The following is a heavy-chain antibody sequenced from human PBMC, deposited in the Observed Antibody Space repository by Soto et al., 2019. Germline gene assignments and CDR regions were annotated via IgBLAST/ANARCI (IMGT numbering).Heavy chain of an antibody. J-gene: IGHJ6*02. CDR2: IHSDGYT. Sequence: GGSLRLSCAASGFTVSTNYMTWVRQAPGKGLEWVSVIHSDGYTYYADSVKGRFTISRDNSKNTLFLQLNSLRAEDTAVYYCAREAGSSRYYYGLDVWGQGTKGTVSS. CDR1: GFTVSTNY. CDR3: AREAGSSRYYYGLDV. D-gene: IGHD6-6*01. V-gene: IGHV3-53*01.